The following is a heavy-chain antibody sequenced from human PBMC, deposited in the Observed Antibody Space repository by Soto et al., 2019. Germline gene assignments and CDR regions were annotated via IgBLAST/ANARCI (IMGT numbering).Heavy chain of an antibody. CDR2: ISGSGGST. D-gene: IGHD3-22*01. CDR3: AKDRGGRITMIVVVITGEPVPYFDF. CDR1: GFTFSSYA. Sequence: GGSLRLSCAASGFTFSSYAMSWVRQAPGKGLEWVSAISGSGGSTYYADSVKGRFTISRDNSKNTLYLQMNSLRAEDTAVYYCAKDRGGRITMIVVVITGEPVPYFDFWGQGTLVTVSS. V-gene: IGHV3-23*01. J-gene: IGHJ4*02.